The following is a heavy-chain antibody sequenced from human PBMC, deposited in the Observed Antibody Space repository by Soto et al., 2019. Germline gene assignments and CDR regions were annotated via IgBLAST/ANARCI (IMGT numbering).Heavy chain of an antibody. J-gene: IGHJ4*02. CDR1: GLTVSGNY. CDR3: ARESSRWGSEAAY. Sequence: EVQLVESGGGLIHPGGSLRLSCAASGLTVSGNYMGWVRQAPGKGLEWVSGIYSDGSTIYADSVKGRFTIFRDNSKNTLYLQMNSLRAEDTAVYHCARESSRWGSEAAYWGQGTLVTVSS. D-gene: IGHD7-27*01. V-gene: IGHV3-53*01. CDR2: IYSDGST.